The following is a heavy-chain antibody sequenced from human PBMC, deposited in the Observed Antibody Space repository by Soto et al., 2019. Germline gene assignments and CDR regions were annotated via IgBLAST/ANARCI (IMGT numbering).Heavy chain of an antibody. D-gene: IGHD3-10*01. CDR3: ARGPFRPSAMDV. Sequence: AVKVSCKTSGDNFKKNVFTWVRQAPGQGLEWMGGTIPALGKTHYIEKFQGRVTITVDDATRTVYLEVRDLTSEDTAIYCCARGPFRPSAMDVWGQGTTVTVSS. J-gene: IGHJ6*02. CDR2: TIPALGKT. V-gene: IGHV1-69*10. CDR1: GDNFKKNV.